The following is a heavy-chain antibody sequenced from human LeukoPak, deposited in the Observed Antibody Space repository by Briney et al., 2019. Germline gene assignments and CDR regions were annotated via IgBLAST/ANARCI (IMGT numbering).Heavy chain of an antibody. CDR3: ARGGFLPGYLDGHFDY. V-gene: IGHV3-53*01. CDR1: GFTVSINY. Sequence: GGSLRLSCAASGFTVSINYMSWVRQAPGKGLEWVSVIYRGGTTYYEASGKGRFTISRNKSKKLRYLKMTSRRAGDTAVYDEARGGFLPGYLDGHFDYWGQGTLVTVSS. J-gene: IGHJ4*02. CDR2: IYRGGTT. D-gene: IGHD3-9*01.